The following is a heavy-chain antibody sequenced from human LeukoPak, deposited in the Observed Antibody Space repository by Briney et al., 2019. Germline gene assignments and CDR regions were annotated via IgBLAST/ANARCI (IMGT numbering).Heavy chain of an antibody. CDR1: GFTFDDYA. Sequence: PGGSLRLSCAASGFTFDDYAMHWVRQAPGKGLEWVSGISWNSGSIGYADSVEGRFTISRDNAKNSLYLQMNSLRAEDTALYYCAKDLWHSTDTAMVHYYYYGMDVWGQGTTVTVSS. J-gene: IGHJ6*02. CDR2: ISWNSGSI. D-gene: IGHD5-18*01. V-gene: IGHV3-9*01. CDR3: AKDLWHSTDTAMVHYYYYGMDV.